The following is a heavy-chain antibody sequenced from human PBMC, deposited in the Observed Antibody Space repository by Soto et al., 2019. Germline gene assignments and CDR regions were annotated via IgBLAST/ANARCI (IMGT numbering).Heavy chain of an antibody. J-gene: IGHJ4*02. V-gene: IGHV3-15*05. CDR2: IKSKTDAETI. CDR1: GFTFSKAW. Sequence: PGGSLRLSCAASGFTFSKAWMSWVRQAPGKGLEWVGRIKSKTDAETIDYTAPVKGRFTISRDDSKNTLYLQMNSLKTEDTAVYYCAEDGSSILEYYFDYWGQGTLVTVSS. D-gene: IGHD6-6*01. CDR3: AEDGSSILEYYFDY.